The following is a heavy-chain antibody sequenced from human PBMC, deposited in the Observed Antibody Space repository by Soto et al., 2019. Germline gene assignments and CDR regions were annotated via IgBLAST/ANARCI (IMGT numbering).Heavy chain of an antibody. D-gene: IGHD6-19*01. CDR1: GSTFSNAW. J-gene: IGHJ4*02. V-gene: IGHV3-15*01. CDR2: IKSKTDGGTT. Sequence: GGSLRLSCAASGSTFSNAWMSWVRQAPGKGLEWVGRIKSKTDGGTTDYAAPVKGRFTISRDDSKNTLYLQMNSLKTEDTAVYYCTTGPDYPGIAVVDYWGQGTLVTVSS. CDR3: TTGPDYPGIAVVDY.